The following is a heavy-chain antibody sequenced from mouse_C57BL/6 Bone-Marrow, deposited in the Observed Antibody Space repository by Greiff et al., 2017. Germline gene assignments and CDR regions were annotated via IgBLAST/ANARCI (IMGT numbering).Heavy chain of an antibody. V-gene: IGHV1-15*01. D-gene: IGHD2-1*01. J-gene: IGHJ2*01. CDR3: TRSYGNEGDY. CDR2: IDPETGGT. Sequence: QVQLQQSGAELVRPGALVTLSCKASGYTFTDYEMHWVKQTPVHGLEWIGAIDPETGGTAYNQKFKGKAILTADKSSSTAYMELRSLTSEDSAVYYCTRSYGNEGDYWGQGTTLTVSS. CDR1: GYTFTDYE.